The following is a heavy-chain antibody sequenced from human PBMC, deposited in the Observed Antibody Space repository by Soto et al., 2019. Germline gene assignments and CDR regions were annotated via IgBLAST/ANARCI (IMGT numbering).Heavy chain of an antibody. J-gene: IGHJ6*02. V-gene: IGHV1-69*12. CDR3: ARGVVVVVAAINYYGMDV. Sequence: QVQLVQSGAEVKKPGSSVKVSCKASGGTFSSYAISWVRQAPGQGLEWMGGIIPIFGTANYAQKFQGRVTMPADESTSTAYMELSSLRSEDTAVYYCARGVVVVVAAINYYGMDVWGQGTTVTVSS. CDR1: GGTFSSYA. CDR2: IIPIFGTA. D-gene: IGHD2-15*01.